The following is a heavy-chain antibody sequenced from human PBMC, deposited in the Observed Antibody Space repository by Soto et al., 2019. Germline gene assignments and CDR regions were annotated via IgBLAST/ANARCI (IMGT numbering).Heavy chain of an antibody. CDR3: ARREIQGPIDY. D-gene: IGHD1-26*01. J-gene: IGHJ4*02. V-gene: IGHV4-4*02. CDR1: GGSISSTNW. CDR2: IYHSGST. Sequence: SETLCLTCAVSGGSISSTNWWGWVRQPPGKGLEWIGEIYHSGSTNYNPSLKSRVTISVDTSKTQFSLKLTSVTAVDTAVYYCARREIQGPIDYWGQGTLVTVS.